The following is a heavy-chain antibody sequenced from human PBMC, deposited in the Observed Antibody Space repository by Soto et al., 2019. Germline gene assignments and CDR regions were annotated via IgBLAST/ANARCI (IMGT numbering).Heavy chain of an antibody. CDR2: INHSGST. CDR3: ARGSRTWLRSPGFDY. D-gene: IGHD5-12*01. CDR1: GGSFSGYY. J-gene: IGHJ4*02. Sequence: SETLSLTCAVYGGSFSGYYWSWIRQPPGKGLEWIGEINHSGSTNYNPSLKSRVTISVDTSKNQFSLKLSSVTAADTAVYYCARGSRTWLRSPGFDYWGQGTLVTVSS. V-gene: IGHV4-34*01.